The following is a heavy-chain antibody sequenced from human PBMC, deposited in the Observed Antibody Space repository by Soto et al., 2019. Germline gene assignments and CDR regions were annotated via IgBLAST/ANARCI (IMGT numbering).Heavy chain of an antibody. V-gene: IGHV1-69*01. CDR1: GGTFSSYA. D-gene: IGHD2-2*01. CDR2: IIPIFGTA. Sequence: QVQLVQSGAEVKKPGSSVKVSCKASGGTFSSYAISWVRQAPGQGLEWMGGIIPIFGTANYAQKFQGRVTSTADESTSTAYMERSSLRSEDTAVYYCARDGCSSTSCYAGWFDPWGQGTLVTVSS. J-gene: IGHJ5*02. CDR3: ARDGCSSTSCYAGWFDP.